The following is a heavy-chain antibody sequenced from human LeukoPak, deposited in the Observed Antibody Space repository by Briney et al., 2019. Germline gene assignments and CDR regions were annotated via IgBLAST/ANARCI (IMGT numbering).Heavy chain of an antibody. Sequence: GASVKVSCKASGYTCTGYYMHWGRQAPGQGLEWMGRINPNSGGTNYAKKFQGRVTMTRDTSISTAYMELSRLRSDDTAVYYCARADYGDYVEGFDYWGQGTLVTVSS. CDR1: GYTCTGYY. CDR2: INPNSGGT. V-gene: IGHV1-2*06. CDR3: ARADYGDYVEGFDY. J-gene: IGHJ4*02. D-gene: IGHD4-17*01.